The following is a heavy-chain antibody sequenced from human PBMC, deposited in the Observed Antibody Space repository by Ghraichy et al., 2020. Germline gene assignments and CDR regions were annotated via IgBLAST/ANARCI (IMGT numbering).Heavy chain of an antibody. V-gene: IGHV3-21*01. CDR2: ISSSSSYI. J-gene: IGHJ4*02. CDR1: GFTFSSYS. Sequence: GALRLSCAASGFTFSSYSMNWVRQAPGKGLEWVSSISSSSSYIYYADSVKGRFTISRDKAKNSLYLQMNSLRAEDTAVYYCARDEGIVGARESFDYWGQGTLVTVSS. D-gene: IGHD1-26*01. CDR3: ARDEGIVGARESFDY.